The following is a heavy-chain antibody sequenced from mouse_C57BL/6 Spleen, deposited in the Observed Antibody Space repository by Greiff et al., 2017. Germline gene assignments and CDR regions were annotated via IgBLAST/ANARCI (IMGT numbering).Heavy chain of an antibody. Sequence: QVQLQQPGAELVMPGASVKLSCKASGYTFTSYWMHWVKQRPGQGLEWIGEIDPSDSYTNYNQKFKGKSTLTVDKSSSTAYMQLSSLTSEDSAVYYCARAGTAQATSWFAYWGQGTLVTVSA. J-gene: IGHJ3*01. CDR1: GYTFTSYW. CDR3: ARAGTAQATSWFAY. D-gene: IGHD3-2*02. V-gene: IGHV1-69*01. CDR2: IDPSDSYT.